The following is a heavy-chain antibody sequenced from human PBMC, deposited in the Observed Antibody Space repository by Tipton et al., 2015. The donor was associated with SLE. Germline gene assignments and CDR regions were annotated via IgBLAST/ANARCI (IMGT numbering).Heavy chain of an antibody. J-gene: IGHJ4*02. CDR1: GASISGHY. Sequence: TLSLTCSVSGASISGHYWYWIRQPPGKGLEWIGYIHYSGSTKYTPSLKSRVTMSVDTSKNQVSLKLNSVTAADAAVYYCARDRGNTVVYYWGQGTLVTVSS. V-gene: IGHV4-59*11. CDR2: IHYSGST. CDR3: ARDRGNTVVYY. D-gene: IGHD4-23*01.